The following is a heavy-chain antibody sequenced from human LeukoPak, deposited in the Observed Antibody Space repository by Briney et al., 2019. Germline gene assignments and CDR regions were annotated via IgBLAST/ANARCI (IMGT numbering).Heavy chain of an antibody. Sequence: GGSLRLSCAASGFTFSTYWMSWVRQAPGKGLEGVANIKEDGSEKYYVDSVKGRFTIARGNAKNSLYLQMNSLRAEDTAVYYCARGPYSDSSGYYHFDYWGQGTLVTVSS. D-gene: IGHD3-22*01. CDR1: GFTFSTYW. CDR2: IKEDGSEK. V-gene: IGHV3-7*01. CDR3: ARGPYSDSSGYYHFDY. J-gene: IGHJ4*02.